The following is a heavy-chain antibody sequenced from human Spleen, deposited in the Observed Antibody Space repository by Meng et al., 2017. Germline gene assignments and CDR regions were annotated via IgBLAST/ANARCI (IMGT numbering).Heavy chain of an antibody. V-gene: IGHV4-34*01. CDR3: ARGPTTMAHDFDY. Sequence: QVQLQQWGAGLLKPSETLSLTCVVSGGSFSDYYWSWIRQPPGKGLEWIGEINHSGSTNYNPSLERRATISVDTSQNNLSLKLSSVTAADSAVYHCARGPTTMAHDFDYWGQGTLVTVSS. CDR1: GGSFSDYY. J-gene: IGHJ4*02. CDR2: INHSGST. D-gene: IGHD4-11*01.